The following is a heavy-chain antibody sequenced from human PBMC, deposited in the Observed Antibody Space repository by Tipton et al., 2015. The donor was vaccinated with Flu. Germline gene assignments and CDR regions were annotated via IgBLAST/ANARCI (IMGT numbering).Heavy chain of an antibody. J-gene: IGHJ5*02. CDR3: ARHRTKYTASSGFDP. Sequence: LRLSCSVSGVSISNYYWSWIRQPPGKGLEWLGYVYYSGSPNYNPSLKSRVTISIDTSNNRFSLNLSAVTAADTAVYYCARHRTKYTASSGFDPWGQGTLVTVS. CDR2: VYYSGSP. CDR1: GVSISNYY. V-gene: IGHV4-59*08. D-gene: IGHD6-6*01.